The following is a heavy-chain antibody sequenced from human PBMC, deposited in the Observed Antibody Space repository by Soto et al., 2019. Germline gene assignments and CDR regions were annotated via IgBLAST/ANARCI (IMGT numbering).Heavy chain of an antibody. Sequence: ASVKVSCKASGYTFTSYAMHWVRQAPGQRLEWMGWINAGNGNTKYSQKFQGRVTITRDTSASTAYMELSSLRSEDTAVYYCARVRSSGWSTVFDYWGQGTLVTVSS. V-gene: IGHV1-3*01. CDR2: INAGNGNT. CDR3: ARVRSSGWSTVFDY. CDR1: GYTFTSYA. J-gene: IGHJ4*02. D-gene: IGHD6-19*01.